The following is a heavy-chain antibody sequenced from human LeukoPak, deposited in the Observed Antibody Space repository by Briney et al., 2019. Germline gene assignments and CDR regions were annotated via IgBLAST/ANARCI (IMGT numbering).Heavy chain of an antibody. V-gene: IGHV4-34*12. CDR2: IIHSGST. CDR1: GGSFSGYY. J-gene: IGHJ4*02. CDR3: ARSTIFGVVIIDY. Sequence: SETLSLTCAVYGGSFSGYYWSWIRQPPGKGLEWIGEIIHSGSTNYNPSLKSRVTISVDTSKNQFSLKLSSVTAADTAVYYCARSTIFGVVIIDYWGQGTLVTVSS. D-gene: IGHD3-3*01.